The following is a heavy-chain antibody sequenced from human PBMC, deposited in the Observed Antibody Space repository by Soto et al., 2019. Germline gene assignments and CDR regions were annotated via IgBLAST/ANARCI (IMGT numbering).Heavy chain of an antibody. Sequence: QVQLVQSGAEVKKPGSSVKVSCKASGGTFSSYAISWVRQAPGQGLEWMGGIIPIFGTANYAQKFQGRVRITAAESTSTAYMELSSLRSEDTAVYYCARDTVAVAARYNWFDPWGQGTLVTVSS. V-gene: IGHV1-69*12. CDR3: ARDTVAVAARYNWFDP. D-gene: IGHD2-15*01. CDR1: GGTFSSYA. CDR2: IIPIFGTA. J-gene: IGHJ5*02.